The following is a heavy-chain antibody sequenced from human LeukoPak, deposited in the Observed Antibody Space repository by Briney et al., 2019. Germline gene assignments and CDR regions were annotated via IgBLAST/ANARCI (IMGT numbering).Heavy chain of an antibody. V-gene: IGHV1-46*01. CDR3: ARVNRIVVVPAAHPFGAFDI. J-gene: IGHJ3*02. Sequence: ASVKVSCKASGYTFTRHYMNWVRQAPGQGLEWMGKINPSSGGTGYAQKFQGRVTITTDESTSTAYMELSSLRSEDTAVYYCARVNRIVVVPAAHPFGAFDIWGQGTMVTVSS. CDR1: GYTFTRHY. CDR2: INPSSGGT. D-gene: IGHD2-2*01.